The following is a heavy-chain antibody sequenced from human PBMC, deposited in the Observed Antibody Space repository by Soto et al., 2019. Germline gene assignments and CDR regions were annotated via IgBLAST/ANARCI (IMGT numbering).Heavy chain of an antibody. V-gene: IGHV3-11*01. CDR2: IGGSGSHI. J-gene: IGHJ4*02. Sequence: QVKLVESGGGLVKPGGSLRLSCAASGFTFSDYYMTWIRQAPGKGLEWVSYIGGSGSHIYYADSMKGRFTISRDNAKNALYLQMNSLRADDTAVYYCGRGGSNWSSRRADSWGQGTLVSVSS. CDR3: GRGGSNWSSRRADS. CDR1: GFTFSDYY. D-gene: IGHD1-20*01.